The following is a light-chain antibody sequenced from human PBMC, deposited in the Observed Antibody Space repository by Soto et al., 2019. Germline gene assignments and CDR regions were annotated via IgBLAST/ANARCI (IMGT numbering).Light chain of an antibody. Sequence: DIQMTRSHSTLSAAVVDRITITCRASQSISSWLAWYQQKPGKAPKLLIYKASSLESGVSSRFSGSGSGTEFTFTISSLQPDDFAPYYCPQYNSYSLTFGGGTKVDIK. CDR3: PQYNSYSLT. J-gene: IGKJ4*01. V-gene: IGKV1-5*03. CDR2: KAS. CDR1: QSISSW.